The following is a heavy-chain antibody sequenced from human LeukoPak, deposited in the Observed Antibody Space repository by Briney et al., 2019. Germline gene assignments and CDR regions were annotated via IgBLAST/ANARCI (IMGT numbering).Heavy chain of an antibody. CDR3: ARDLLPEDFDY. Sequence: ASMKVSCKASGYTFTSYYMHWVRQAPGQGLEWMGIINPSGGSTSYAQKFQGRVTMTRDTSTSTVYMELSSLRSEDTAVYYCARDLLPEDFDYWGQGTLVTVSS. J-gene: IGHJ4*02. D-gene: IGHD1-14*01. CDR2: INPSGGST. V-gene: IGHV1-46*01. CDR1: GYTFTSYY.